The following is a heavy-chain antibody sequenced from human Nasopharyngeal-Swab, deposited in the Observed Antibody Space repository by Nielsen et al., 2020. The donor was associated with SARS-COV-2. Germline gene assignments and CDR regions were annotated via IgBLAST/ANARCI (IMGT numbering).Heavy chain of an antibody. D-gene: IGHD1-26*01. Sequence: GSSLRPSFEPPGSTFIDNYMSWIGQAPGKGLEWVSYISSSSSYTNYADSVKGRFTITRDNAKNSLYQQMNSLKAEDTAVYYCARDIVGATTGFDYWGQGTLVTVSS. CDR2: ISSSSSYT. CDR1: GSTFIDNY. J-gene: IGHJ4*02. CDR3: ARDIVGATTGFDY. V-gene: IGHV3-11*06.